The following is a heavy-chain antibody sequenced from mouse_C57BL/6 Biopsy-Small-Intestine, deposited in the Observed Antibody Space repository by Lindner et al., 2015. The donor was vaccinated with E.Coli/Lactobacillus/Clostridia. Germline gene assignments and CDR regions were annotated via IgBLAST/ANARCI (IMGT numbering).Heavy chain of an antibody. V-gene: IGHV1-81*01. Sequence: SVKVSCKASGGTFSSYVISWVRQAPGQGLEWMGGIIPILGTANYAQKFQGRVTITADESTNTAYMELSSLRSEDTAVYYCARDSLLMRGYTYGLGYWGQGTLVTVSS. CDR3: ARDSLLMRGYTYGLGY. CDR1: GGTFSSYV. J-gene: IGHJ4*01. CDR2: IIPILGTA.